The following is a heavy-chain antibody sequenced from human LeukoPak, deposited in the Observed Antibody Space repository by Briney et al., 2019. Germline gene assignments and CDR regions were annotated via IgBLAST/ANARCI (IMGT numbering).Heavy chain of an antibody. D-gene: IGHD3-22*01. CDR1: GFTFSNAW. V-gene: IGHV3-15*01. CDR3: TTRTWGDYYYDSSGYPY. J-gene: IGHJ4*02. CDR2: IKSKTDGGTT. Sequence: GGSLRLSCAASGFTFSNAWMSWVRQAPGKGLEWVGRIKSKTDGGTTDYAAPVKGRFTILRDDSKNTLYLQMNSLKTEDTAVYYCTTRTWGDYYYDSSGYPYWGQGTLVTVPS.